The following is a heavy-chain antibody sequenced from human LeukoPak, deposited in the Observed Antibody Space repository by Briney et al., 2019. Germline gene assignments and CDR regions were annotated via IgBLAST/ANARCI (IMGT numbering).Heavy chain of an antibody. J-gene: IGHJ4*02. Sequence: GGSLRLSCAGSGFAFGTYAMNWVRQAPGKGLEWVSSISSSSSYIYYADSVKGRFTISRDNAKNSLYLQMNSLRAEDTAVYYCASGVADSCSSGKICGYWGQGTLVTVSS. D-gene: IGHD2-15*01. CDR1: GFAFGTYA. V-gene: IGHV3-21*01. CDR2: ISSSSSYI. CDR3: ASGVADSCSSGKICGY.